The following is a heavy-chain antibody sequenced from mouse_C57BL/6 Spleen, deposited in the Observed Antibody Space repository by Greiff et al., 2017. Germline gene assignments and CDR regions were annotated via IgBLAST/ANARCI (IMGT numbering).Heavy chain of an antibody. V-gene: IGHV8-8*01. J-gene: IGHJ2*01. Sequence: QVTLKVSGPGILQPSQTLSLTCSFSGFSLSTFGMGVGWIRQPSGKGLEWLAHIWWDADKYYNPAMKRRLTIAKDTSKNQVFLKIANVDTADTATYYCARGDTEDYGSFSQSSFDYWGQGTTLTVSS. CDR2: IWWDADK. CDR3: ARGDTEDYGSFSQSSFDY. CDR1: GFSLSTFGMG. D-gene: IGHD1-1*01.